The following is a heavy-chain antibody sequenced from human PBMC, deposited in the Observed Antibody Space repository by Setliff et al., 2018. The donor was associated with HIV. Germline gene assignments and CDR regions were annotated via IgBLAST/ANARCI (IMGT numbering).Heavy chain of an antibody. CDR2: IYNTGDA. Sequence: TLSLTCTVSGGSINSGEYYWSWSRQRPGKGLEWIGYIYNTGDAYYNPPLKGRVTISIDTSKNQFSLRLTSVTAADTAVYYCARHGAYEAYYDYMDVWGKGTTVTVSS. J-gene: IGHJ6*03. CDR3: ARHGAYEAYYDYMDV. V-gene: IGHV4-30-4*08. CDR1: GGSINSGEYY. D-gene: IGHD5-12*01.